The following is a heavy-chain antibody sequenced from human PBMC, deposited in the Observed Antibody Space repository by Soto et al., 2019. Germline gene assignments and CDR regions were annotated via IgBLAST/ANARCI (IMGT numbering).Heavy chain of an antibody. V-gene: IGHV3-21*01. CDR1: GFTFSSYS. D-gene: IGHD5-12*01. CDR3: ARAAVGYRDAFDI. J-gene: IGHJ3*02. CDR2: ISSSSSYI. Sequence: VQLVESGGGVVQPGRSLRLSCAASGFTFSSYSMNWVRQAPGKGLEWVSSISSSSSYIYYADSVKGRFTISRDNAKNSLYLQMNSLRAEDTAVYYCARAAVGYRDAFDIWGQGTMVTVSS.